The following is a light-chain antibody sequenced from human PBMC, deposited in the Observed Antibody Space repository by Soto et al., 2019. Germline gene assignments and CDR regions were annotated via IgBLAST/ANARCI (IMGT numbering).Light chain of an antibody. Sequence: QSALTQPASVSGSPGQSITISCTGTSSDVGGYNYVSWYQQHPGKAPKLMIYDVSNRPSGVSNRFSGSKSGNTASLTISGLQADDAADYYCSSYTSSSTLGVFGTGTKVTVL. J-gene: IGLJ1*01. CDR3: SSYTSSSTLGV. CDR2: DVS. V-gene: IGLV2-14*01. CDR1: SSDVGGYNY.